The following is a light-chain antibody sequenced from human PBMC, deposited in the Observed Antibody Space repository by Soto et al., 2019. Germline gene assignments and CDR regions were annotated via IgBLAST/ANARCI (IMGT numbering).Light chain of an antibody. CDR2: QDV. CDR1: KLGDKY. Sequence: SYELTQPPSVSVSPGQTASITCSGDKLGDKYACWYQQKPGQSPVLVIYQDVKRPSGIPERFSGSNSGNTATLTIRGTQAMDEADYYCQAWDSSSVVFGGGTKVTVL. J-gene: IGLJ3*02. V-gene: IGLV3-1*01. CDR3: QAWDSSSVV.